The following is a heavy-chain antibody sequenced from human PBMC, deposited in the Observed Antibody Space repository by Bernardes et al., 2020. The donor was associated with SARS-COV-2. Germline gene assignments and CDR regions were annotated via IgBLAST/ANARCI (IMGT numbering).Heavy chain of an antibody. V-gene: IGHV3-21*01. J-gene: IGHJ6*02. Sequence: VGSLSLSCAASGFTFSSYSMNWVRQAPGKGLEWVSSISSSSSYIYYADSVKGRFTISRDNAKNSLYLQMNSLRAEDTAVYYCARDLVLVEWLVLDYGMDVWGQGTTVTVSS. CDR3: ARDLVLVEWLVLDYGMDV. CDR1: GFTFSSYS. CDR2: ISSSSSYI. D-gene: IGHD6-19*01.